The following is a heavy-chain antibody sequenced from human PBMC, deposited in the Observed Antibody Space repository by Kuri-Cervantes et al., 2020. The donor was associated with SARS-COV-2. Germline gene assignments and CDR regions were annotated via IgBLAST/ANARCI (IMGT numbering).Heavy chain of an antibody. CDR1: GFTFSGHW. J-gene: IGHJ4*02. CDR3: VRDGDHWNFDY. V-gene: IGHV3-74*01. Sequence: GESLKISCAASGFTFSGHWIHWVRQAPGKGLVWVSRINPDGSYTNNADSVRGRFTLSRDNAKNMLFLQMSSLRAEGTAVYYCVRDGDHWNFDYWGQGTLVTVSS. D-gene: IGHD1-1*01. CDR2: INPDGSYT.